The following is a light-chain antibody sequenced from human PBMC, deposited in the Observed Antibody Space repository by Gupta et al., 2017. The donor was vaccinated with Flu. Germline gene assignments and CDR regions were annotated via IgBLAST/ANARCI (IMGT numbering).Light chain of an antibody. V-gene: IGLV1-40*01. CDR3: QSYDSSLSGYV. J-gene: IGLJ1*01. CDR1: SSNIGEGYD. CDR2: GNS. Sequence: VTISCTGSSSNIGEGYDVHWYQQLPGTAPKLLIYGNSNRPSGVPDRFSGSKSGTSAALSITGLQAEDEADYHCQSYDSSLSGYVFETGTKVTVL.